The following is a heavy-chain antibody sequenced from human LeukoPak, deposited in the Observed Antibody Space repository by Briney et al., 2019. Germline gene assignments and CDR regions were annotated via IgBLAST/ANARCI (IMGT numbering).Heavy chain of an antibody. D-gene: IGHD3-10*01. CDR2: ISYDGSNK. Sequence: PGRSLRLSCAASGFTFRSYAMHWVRQAPGKGLEWVALISYDGSNKYYADSVKGRFTISRDNSKNTLYLQMNSLRAEDTAVYYCAKVPLLWFGDLNYMDVWGKGTTVTISS. CDR3: AKVPLLWFGDLNYMDV. V-gene: IGHV3-30*04. CDR1: GFTFRSYA. J-gene: IGHJ6*03.